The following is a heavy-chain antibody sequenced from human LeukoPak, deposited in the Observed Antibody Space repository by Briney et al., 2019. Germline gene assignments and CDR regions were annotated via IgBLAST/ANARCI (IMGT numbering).Heavy chain of an antibody. CDR1: GDSITSGTYY. J-gene: IGHJ4*03. V-gene: IGHV4-39*01. D-gene: IGHD6-13*01. Sequence: PSETLSLTCTVSGDSITSGTYYWGWIRQPPGKGLEWIGSIYYNGNTYYNPSLKSRVTISVDTSKNQFPLKLSSVTAADTAVYYCARHAGGIAAAGTRPFDYWGQGTTVTVSS. CDR2: IYYNGNT. CDR3: ARHAGGIAAAGTRPFDY.